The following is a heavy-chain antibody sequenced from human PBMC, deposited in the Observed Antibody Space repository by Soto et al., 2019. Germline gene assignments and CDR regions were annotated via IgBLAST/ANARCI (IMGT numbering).Heavy chain of an antibody. Sequence: QVQLVESGGGVVQPGRSLRLSCAASGFTFSSYGMHWVRQAPGKGLEWVAVISYDGSNKYYADSVKGRFTISRNKSKNTLNMQMNSLRAEDTAVYYCAKYTLPTYYYLTFDYWGQGTLVTVSS. CDR3: AKYTLPTYYYLTFDY. CDR2: ISYDGSNK. V-gene: IGHV3-30*18. CDR1: GFTFSSYG. J-gene: IGHJ4*02. D-gene: IGHD3-10*01.